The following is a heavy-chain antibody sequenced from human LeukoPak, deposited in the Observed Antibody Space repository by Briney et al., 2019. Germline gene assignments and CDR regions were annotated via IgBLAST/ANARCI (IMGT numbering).Heavy chain of an antibody. J-gene: IGHJ4*02. Sequence: SETLSLTCTVSGGSISSYYWSWIRQPPGKGLEWIGYIYYSGSTNYNPSLKSRVTISVDTSKNQFSLKLSSVTAADTAVYYCARGGRYYCSGGSCYSRASPFDYWGQGTLVTVSS. D-gene: IGHD2-15*01. V-gene: IGHV4-59*12. CDR1: GGSISSYY. CDR3: ARGGRYYCSGGSCYSRASPFDY. CDR2: IYYSGST.